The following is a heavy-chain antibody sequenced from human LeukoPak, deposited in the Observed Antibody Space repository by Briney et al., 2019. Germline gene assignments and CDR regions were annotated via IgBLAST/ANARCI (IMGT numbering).Heavy chain of an antibody. CDR3: ARWDGNGGRDAFDI. J-gene: IGHJ3*02. CDR2: INPNSGGT. Sequence: ASVKVSCKASGYTFTSYGISWVRQAPGQGLEWMGWINPNSGGTNYAQKFQGRVTMTRDTSISTAYMELSRLRSDDTAVYYCARWDGNGGRDAFDIWGQGTMVTVSS. D-gene: IGHD1-26*01. CDR1: GYTFTSYG. V-gene: IGHV1-2*02.